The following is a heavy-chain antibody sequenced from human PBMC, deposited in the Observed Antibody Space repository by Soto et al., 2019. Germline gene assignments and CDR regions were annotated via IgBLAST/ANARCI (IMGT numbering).Heavy chain of an antibody. CDR2: IIPIFGTA. J-gene: IGHJ4*02. V-gene: IGHV1-69*01. Sequence: ASVKVSCKAPGVPFSSYAINWVRQAPGQGLEWMGGIIPIFGTANYAQRFQGRVTITADESTSTAYMELSSLTSEDTAMYYCARGSHSPGIAVAGYYFWGQGTLVTVSS. CDR1: GVPFSSYA. D-gene: IGHD6-19*01. CDR3: ARGSHSPGIAVAGYYF.